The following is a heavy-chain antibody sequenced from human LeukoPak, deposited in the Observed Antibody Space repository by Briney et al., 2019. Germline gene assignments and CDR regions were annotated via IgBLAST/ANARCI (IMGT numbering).Heavy chain of an antibody. CDR2: ISATASNT. D-gene: IGHD1-1*01. CDR3: AKDWYNSLNYFDY. J-gene: IGHJ4*02. Sequence: GGSLRLSCAASGFTFSSYAMSWVRQAPGKGLEWVSAISATASNTYYTDSVKGRFTISRDNSKSTLYLQMNSLRVDDTAVYYCAKDWYNSLNYFDYWGQGSLVTVSS. CDR1: GFTFSSYA. V-gene: IGHV3-23*01.